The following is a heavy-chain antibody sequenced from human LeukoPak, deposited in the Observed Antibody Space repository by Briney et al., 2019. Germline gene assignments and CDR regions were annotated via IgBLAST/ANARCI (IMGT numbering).Heavy chain of an antibody. Sequence: ASVKVSCKASGYTFTSYGISWVRQAPGQGLEWMGWISAYNGNTNYAQKLQGRVTMTTDTSTSTAYMELRSLRSDDTAVYYCARDGHRRYYYVSSGREHAFDIWGQGTMVTVSS. D-gene: IGHD3-22*01. V-gene: IGHV1-18*01. CDR1: GYTFTSYG. CDR3: ARDGHRRYYYVSSGREHAFDI. CDR2: ISAYNGNT. J-gene: IGHJ3*02.